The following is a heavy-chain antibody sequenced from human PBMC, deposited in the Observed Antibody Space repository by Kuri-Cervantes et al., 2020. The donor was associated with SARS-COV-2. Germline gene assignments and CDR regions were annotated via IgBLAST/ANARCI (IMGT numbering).Heavy chain of an antibody. CDR2: IYYSGST. CDR3: ARGTRYYDFWSGYLN. CDR1: GGSISSYY. V-gene: IGHV4-59*12. Sequence: GSLRLSCTVSGGSISSYYWSWIRQPPGKGLEWIGYIYYSGSTNYNPSLKSRVTIPVDTSKNQFSLKLSSVTAADTAVYYCARGTRYYDFWSGYLNWGQGTLVTVSS. D-gene: IGHD3-3*01. J-gene: IGHJ4*02.